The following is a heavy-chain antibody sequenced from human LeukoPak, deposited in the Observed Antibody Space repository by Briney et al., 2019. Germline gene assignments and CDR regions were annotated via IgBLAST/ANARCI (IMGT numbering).Heavy chain of an antibody. V-gene: IGHV4-59*11. D-gene: IGHD6-19*01. Sequence: SETLSLTCIVSGGSISSHYWTWIRQPPGKGLEYIGYIYYSGNTNYNPSLKSRVTISVDRSKNQFTLKLASVTAEDTAVYYCARINSGWYFDYWGQGTLVTVSS. J-gene: IGHJ4*02. CDR1: GGSISSHY. CDR2: IYYSGNT. CDR3: ARINSGWYFDY.